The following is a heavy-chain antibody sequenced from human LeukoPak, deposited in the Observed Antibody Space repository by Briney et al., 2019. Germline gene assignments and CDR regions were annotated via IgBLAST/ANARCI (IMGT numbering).Heavy chain of an antibody. V-gene: IGHV3-30*18. D-gene: IGHD4-17*01. CDR3: AKDLLATVTTRDTYFDY. CDR1: GFTFSSYG. CDR2: ISYDGSNK. J-gene: IGHJ4*02. Sequence: GGSLRLSCAASGFTFSSYGMHWVRQAPGKGLEWVAVISYDGSNKYYADSVKGRFTISRDNSKNTLYLQMNSLRAEDTAVYYCAKDLLATVTTRDTYFDYWGQGTLVTVSS.